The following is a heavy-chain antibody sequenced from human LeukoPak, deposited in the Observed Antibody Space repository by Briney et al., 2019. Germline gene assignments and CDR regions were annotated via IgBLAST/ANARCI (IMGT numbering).Heavy chain of an antibody. CDR2: INHSGST. J-gene: IGHJ4*02. V-gene: IGHV4-34*01. Sequence: SETLSLTCAVYGGSFSGYYWSWNRQPPGKGLEWIGEINHSGSTNYNPSLKSRVTISVDTSKNQFSLKLSSVTAEDTAVYYCARDYRWGQGTLVTVS. CDR1: GGSFSGYY. CDR3: ARDYR. D-gene: IGHD4-11*01.